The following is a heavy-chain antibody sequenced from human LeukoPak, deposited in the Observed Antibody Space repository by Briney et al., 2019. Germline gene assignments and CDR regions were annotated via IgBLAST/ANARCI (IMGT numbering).Heavy chain of an antibody. CDR1: GGSISNYY. CDR3: AIEEKYDILTGYYMEGYFDY. Sequence: PSETLSLTCTVSGGSISNYYWGWIRQPPGKGLEWIGSVYSPGSTYYNPSLKSRVTISIDTSKNQFSLKLSSVTAADTAVYYCAIEEKYDILTGYYMEGYFDYWGQGTLVTVSS. V-gene: IGHV4-39*07. CDR2: VYSPGST. J-gene: IGHJ4*02. D-gene: IGHD3-9*01.